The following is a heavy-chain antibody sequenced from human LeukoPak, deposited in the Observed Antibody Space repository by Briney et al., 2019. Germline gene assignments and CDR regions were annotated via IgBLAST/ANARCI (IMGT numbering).Heavy chain of an antibody. CDR3: ASAVVVPAAIVWFDP. CDR1: GGTFSSYA. Sequence: SVKVSCKASGGTFSSYAISWVRQAPGQGLEWMGGIIPIFGTANYAQKFQGRVTITTDESTSTAYMELSSLRSEDTAVYYCASAVVVPAAIVWFDPWGQGTLVTVSS. D-gene: IGHD2-2*01. CDR2: IIPIFGTA. J-gene: IGHJ5*02. V-gene: IGHV1-69*05.